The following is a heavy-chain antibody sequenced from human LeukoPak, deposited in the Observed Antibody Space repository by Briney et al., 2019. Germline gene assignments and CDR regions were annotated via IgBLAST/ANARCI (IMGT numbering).Heavy chain of an antibody. J-gene: IGHJ4*02. CDR3: ARDGAYCSGGSCYSSYYFDY. V-gene: IGHV3-21*01. CDR1: GFTFSSYA. Sequence: GGSLRLSCAASGFTFSSYAMSWVRQAPGKGLEWVSSISSSSSYIYYADSVKGRFTISRDNAKNSLYLQMNSLRAEDTAVYYCARDGAYCSGGSCYSSYYFDYWGQGTLVTVSS. CDR2: ISSSSSYI. D-gene: IGHD2-15*01.